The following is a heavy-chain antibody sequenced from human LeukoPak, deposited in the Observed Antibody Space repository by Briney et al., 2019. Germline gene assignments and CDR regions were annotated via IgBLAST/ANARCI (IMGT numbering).Heavy chain of an antibody. CDR2: INWNGGST. CDR3: AKDMRQQQLFMDAFDI. D-gene: IGHD6-13*01. Sequence: GGSLRLSCAASGFTFDDYGMSWVRQAPGKGLEWVSGINWNGGSTGYADSVKGRFTISRDNAKNSLYLQMNSLRAEDTALYYCAKDMRQQQLFMDAFDIWGQGTMVTVSS. V-gene: IGHV3-20*04. CDR1: GFTFDDYG. J-gene: IGHJ3*02.